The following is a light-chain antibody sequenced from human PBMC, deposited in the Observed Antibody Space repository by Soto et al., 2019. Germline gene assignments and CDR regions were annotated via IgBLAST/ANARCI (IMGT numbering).Light chain of an antibody. CDR1: QSLVYADGNTY. CDR2: KVF. Sequence: DVVMTQSPLSLPVTLGQSASISCTSSQSLVYADGNTYLNWLQQRPGQSPRRLIYKVFNRDSGVPDRFSGSASGSEFTLTISRVEAEDIGVYYCMQTAHWPYTFGRGTKVYIK. V-gene: IGKV2-30*01. J-gene: IGKJ4*01. CDR3: MQTAHWPYT.